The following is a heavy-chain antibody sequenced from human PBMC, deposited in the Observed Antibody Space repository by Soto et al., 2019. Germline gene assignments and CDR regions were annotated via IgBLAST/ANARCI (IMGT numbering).Heavy chain of an antibody. CDR2: IWYDGSNK. J-gene: IGHJ4*02. D-gene: IGHD7-27*01. CDR3: ARDPNLYYFDY. Sequence: GGSLRLSCAASGFTFSSYGMHWVRQAPGKGLEWVAVIWYDGSNKYYAASVKGRFTISRDHSKITLYLQMNSLRAEATAVYYCARDPNLYYFDYWGQGTLVTVSS. CDR1: GFTFSSYG. V-gene: IGHV3-33*01.